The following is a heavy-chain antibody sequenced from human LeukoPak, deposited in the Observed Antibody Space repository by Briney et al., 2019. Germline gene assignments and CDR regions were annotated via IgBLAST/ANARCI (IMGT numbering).Heavy chain of an antibody. CDR1: GGSFSGYY. CDR2: INHSGST. J-gene: IGHJ4*02. V-gene: IGHV4-34*01. Sequence: PSETLSLTCAVYGGSFSGYYWSWIRQPPGKGLEWIGKINHSGSTNHNPSLKSRVTISVDTSKNQFSLKLSSVTAAGTAVYYCARDYYDSSGYYSFDYWGQGTLVTVSS. D-gene: IGHD3-22*01. CDR3: ARDYYDSSGYYSFDY.